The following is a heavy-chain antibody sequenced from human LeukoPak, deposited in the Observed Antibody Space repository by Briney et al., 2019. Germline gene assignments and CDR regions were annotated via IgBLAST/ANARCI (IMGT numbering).Heavy chain of an antibody. CDR1: GYNFPIYW. J-gene: IGHJ6*03. V-gene: IGHV5-51*01. D-gene: IGHD6-13*01. CDR3: ARQGAAGKYFYYYMDV. Sequence: PGESLKISCQGSGYNFPIYWIGWVRQLPGQGLEWMGIIYPDDSNTIYGPSFQGQVTISADKSLNTAYMEWSSLKASDTAIYYCARQGAAGKYFYYYMDVWGKGTTVTVSS. CDR2: IYPDDSNT.